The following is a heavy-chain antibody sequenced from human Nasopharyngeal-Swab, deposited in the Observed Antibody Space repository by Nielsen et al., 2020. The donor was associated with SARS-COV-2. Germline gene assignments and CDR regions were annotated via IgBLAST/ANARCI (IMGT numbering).Heavy chain of an antibody. CDR2: IYYSGST. V-gene: IGHV4-31*03. D-gene: IGHD5-18*01. Sequence: SETLSLTCTVSGGSISSGGYYWSWIRQHPGKGLEWIGYIYYSGSTYYNPSLKSRVTISVDTSTNQFSLKLSSVTAADTAVYYCARTVDTAMVYYFDYWGQATLVTVSS. J-gene: IGHJ4*02. CDR1: GGSISSGGYY. CDR3: ARTVDTAMVYYFDY.